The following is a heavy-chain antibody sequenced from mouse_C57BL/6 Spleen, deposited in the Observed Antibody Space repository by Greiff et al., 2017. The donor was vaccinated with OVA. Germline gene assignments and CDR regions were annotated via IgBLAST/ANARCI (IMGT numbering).Heavy chain of an antibody. CDR3: ARLWPIDDGSMDY. J-gene: IGHJ4*01. CDR2: INPSSGYT. D-gene: IGHD2-3*01. Sequence: QVQLQQSGAELARPGASVKMSCKASGYTFTSYTMHWVKQRPGQGLEWIGYINPSSGYTKYNQKFKDKATLTADKSSSTAYMQLSSLTSEDSAVYYCARLWPIDDGSMDYWGQGTSVTVSS. V-gene: IGHV1-4*01. CDR1: GYTFTSYT.